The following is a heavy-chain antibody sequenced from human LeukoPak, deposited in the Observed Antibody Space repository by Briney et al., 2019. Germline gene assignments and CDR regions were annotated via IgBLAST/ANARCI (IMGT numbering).Heavy chain of an antibody. J-gene: IGHJ4*02. CDR2: IYYSGST. CDR3: ARGGEVGATKTVFDY. CDR1: GGSISSSSYY. Sequence: SETLSLTCTVSGGSISSSSYYWGWIRQPPGKGLEWIGSIYYSGSTYYNPSLKSRVTISVDTSKNQFSLELSSVTAADTAVYYCARGGEVGATKTVFDYWGQGTLVTVSS. V-gene: IGHV4-39*01. D-gene: IGHD1-26*01.